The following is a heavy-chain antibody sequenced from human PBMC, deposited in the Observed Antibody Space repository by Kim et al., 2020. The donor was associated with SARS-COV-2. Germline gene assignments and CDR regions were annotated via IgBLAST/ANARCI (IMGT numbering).Heavy chain of an antibody. J-gene: IGHJ5*02. CDR2: IYYSGST. Sequence: SETLSLTCTVSGGSISSSSYYWGWIRQPPGKGLEWIGSIYYSGSTYYNPSLKSRVTISVDTSKNQFSLKLSSVTAADTAVYYCARLMGWFDPWGQGTLVTVSS. CDR3: ARLMGWFDP. CDR1: GGSISSSSYY. V-gene: IGHV4-39*01.